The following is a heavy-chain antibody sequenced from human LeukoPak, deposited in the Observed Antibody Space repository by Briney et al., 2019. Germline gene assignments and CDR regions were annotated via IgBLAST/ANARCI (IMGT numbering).Heavy chain of an antibody. CDR1: GFTFSSYW. CDR2: IKQDGSEK. Sequence: GGSLRLPCAASGFTFSSYWMSWVRQAPGKGLEWVANIKQDGSEKYYVDSVKGRFTISRDNAKNSLYLQMNSLRAEDTAVYYCASTLGYYYDSSGYYYGDYWGQGTLVTVSS. D-gene: IGHD3-22*01. CDR3: ASTLGYYYDSSGYYYGDY. V-gene: IGHV3-7*01. J-gene: IGHJ4*02.